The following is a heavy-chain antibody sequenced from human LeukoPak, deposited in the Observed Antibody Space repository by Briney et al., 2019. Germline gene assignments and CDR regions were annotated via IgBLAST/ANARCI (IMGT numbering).Heavy chain of an antibody. Sequence: SETLSLTCTVSGGSISGSYWSWLRQPPGKGLEWTAYMYNSGSTNYNPSLKSRVTTSIDTSKNQFSLKLSSLTAADTAIYYCARGIESYGDYGYWGQGILVTVSS. CDR3: ARGIESYGDYGY. D-gene: IGHD4-17*01. J-gene: IGHJ4*02. V-gene: IGHV4-59*01. CDR2: MYNSGST. CDR1: GGSISGSY.